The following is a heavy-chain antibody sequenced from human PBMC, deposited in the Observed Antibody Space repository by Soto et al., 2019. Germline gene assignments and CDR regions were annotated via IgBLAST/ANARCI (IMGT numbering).Heavy chain of an antibody. Sequence: PGGSLRLSCAASGFTLSAYDMHWVRQPTGKGLEWVSAIGTLHDTYYPDSVKGRFTISRENAKNSLYLQMNSLTTGDTAVYYCARQASYWHGGGGWFDPWGQGTLVTVS. J-gene: IGHJ5*02. CDR2: IGTLHDT. D-gene: IGHD2-8*02. CDR1: GFTLSAYD. V-gene: IGHV3-13*01. CDR3: ARQASYWHGGGGWFDP.